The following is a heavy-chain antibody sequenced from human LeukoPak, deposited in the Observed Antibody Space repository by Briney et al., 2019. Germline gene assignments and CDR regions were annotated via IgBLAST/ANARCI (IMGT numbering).Heavy chain of an antibody. V-gene: IGHV3-21*01. CDR2: ISSSSSYI. J-gene: IGHJ4*02. CDR1: GFTFSSYS. D-gene: IGHD3-10*01. CDR3: AKDRLFNGSGSYSKAYFDY. Sequence: PGGSLRLSCAASGFTFSSYSMNWVRQAPGKGLEWVSSISSSSSYIYYADSVKGRFTISRDNAKNSLYLQMNSLRAEDTAVYYCAKDRLFNGSGSYSKAYFDYWGQGTLVTVSS.